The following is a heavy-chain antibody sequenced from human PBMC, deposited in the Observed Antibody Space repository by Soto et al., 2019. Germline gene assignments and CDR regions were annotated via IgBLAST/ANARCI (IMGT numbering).Heavy chain of an antibody. V-gene: IGHV3-72*01. D-gene: IGHD5-12*01. J-gene: IGHJ6*02. CDR2: IRKKVNSYTT. CDR1: GFTFSDHF. Sequence: ELQLVESGGGLVQPGGSLRLSRAASGFTFSDHFMDWVRQAPGEGLEWVGRIRKKVNSYTTEYAASVKGRFTISRDDSKDSLYLQMNSLKTEDTAVYYCARTPQSGNDLHVWGQGTTVTVSS. CDR3: ARTPQSGNDLHV.